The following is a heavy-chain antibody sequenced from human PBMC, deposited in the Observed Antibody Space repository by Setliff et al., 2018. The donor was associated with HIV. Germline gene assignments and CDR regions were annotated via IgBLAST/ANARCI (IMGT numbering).Heavy chain of an antibody. CDR3: ARQSTVAAAGFDF. Sequence: PSETLSLTCAVYGAPLNGFFWSWVRQRPERGLEWIGEVNHSGTTNYNPSLKSRVTISVDTSKNQFSLRVKSVTAGDTGLYFCARQSTVAAAGFDFWGQGTLVTVS. J-gene: IGHJ4*02. CDR2: VNHSGTT. CDR1: GAPLNGFF. D-gene: IGHD6-13*01. V-gene: IGHV4-34*01.